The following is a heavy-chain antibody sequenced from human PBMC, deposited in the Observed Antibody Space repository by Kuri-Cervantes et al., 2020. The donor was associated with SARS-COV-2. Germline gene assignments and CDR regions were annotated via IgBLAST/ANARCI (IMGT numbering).Heavy chain of an antibody. D-gene: IGHD3-3*01. CDR2: IYHSGST. V-gene: IGHV4-38-2*01. CDR1: GGSFSGYY. Sequence: GSLRLSCAVYGGSFSGYYWGWIRQPPGKGLEWIGSIYHSGSTYYNPSLKSRVTISVDTSKNQFSLKLSSVTAADTAVYYCARVGITIFGVGPPMGYWGQGTLVTVPQ. J-gene: IGHJ4*02. CDR3: ARVGITIFGVGPPMGY.